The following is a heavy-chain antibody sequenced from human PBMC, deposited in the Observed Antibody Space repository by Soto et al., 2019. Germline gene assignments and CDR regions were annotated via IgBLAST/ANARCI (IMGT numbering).Heavy chain of an antibody. V-gene: IGHV1-69*01. CDR2: IIPIFGTA. D-gene: IGHD5-18*01. Sequence: QVQLVQSGAEVKKPGSSVKVSCKASGGTFSSYAISWVRQAPGQGLEWMGWIIPIFGTANYAQKFQGRVTITADESTSTAYMELSSLRSEDTAVYYCARDHSYGPKPSYSYSGMDVWGQGTTVTVSS. CDR3: ARDHSYGPKPSYSYSGMDV. CDR1: GGTFSSYA. J-gene: IGHJ6*02.